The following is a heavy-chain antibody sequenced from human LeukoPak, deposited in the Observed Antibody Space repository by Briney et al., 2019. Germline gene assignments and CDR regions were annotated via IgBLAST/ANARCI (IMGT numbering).Heavy chain of an antibody. CDR1: GATFSSYT. CDR3: AQWRPSNRRFDY. V-gene: IGHV1-69*02. J-gene: IGHJ4*02. D-gene: IGHD6-19*01. Sequence: SVKVSCKSSGATFSSYTISRVRHAPGQGLEWIERIIPILSIGNLGQKSLGRVTITADKPTSTAYMELSSLRSEDTAVYYCAQWRPSNRRFDYWGEGTLVTVS. CDR2: IIPILSIG.